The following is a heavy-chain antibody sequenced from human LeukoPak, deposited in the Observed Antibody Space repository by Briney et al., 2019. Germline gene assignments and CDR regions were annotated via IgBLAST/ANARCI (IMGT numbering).Heavy chain of an antibody. CDR2: IYYSGST. V-gene: IGHV4-59*12. CDR1: GGSISNYY. Sequence: SETLSLTCSVSGGSISNYYWSWIRQPPGKGLEWIGYIYYSGSTNYNPSLKSRVTISVDTSKSQFTLRLSSVTAADTAVYYCAGGGPDRGLYNWFDPWGQGTLVLVSS. CDR3: AGGGPDRGLYNWFDP. J-gene: IGHJ5*02. D-gene: IGHD3-10*01.